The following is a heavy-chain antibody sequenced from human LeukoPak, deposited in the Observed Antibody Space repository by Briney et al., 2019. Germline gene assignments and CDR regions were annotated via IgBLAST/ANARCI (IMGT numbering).Heavy chain of an antibody. J-gene: IGHJ3*02. CDR2: ISSSSSYI. CDR3: ARDLGELLGAFDI. CDR1: GFTFSSYS. Sequence: GGSLRLSCAASGFTFSSYSMNWVRQAPGKGLEWVSSISSSSSYIYYADSVKGRFTISRDNAKNSLYLQMNSLRAEDTAVYYCARDLGELLGAFDIWGQGTMVTVPS. D-gene: IGHD1-26*01. V-gene: IGHV3-21*01.